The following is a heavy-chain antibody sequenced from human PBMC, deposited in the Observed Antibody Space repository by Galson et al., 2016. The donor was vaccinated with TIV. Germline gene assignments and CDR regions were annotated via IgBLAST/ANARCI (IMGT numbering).Heavy chain of an antibody. Sequence: SLRLSCAASGFTFDDYAIHWVRQAPGKGLEWVSSISWNSNDIVYADSLKGRFTISRDNSKNSLFLQMNSLRADDTALYYCVKGGGRNSRSWYFDYWGQGTLVTVS. D-gene: IGHD6-13*01. CDR2: ISWNSNDI. CDR1: GFTFDDYA. CDR3: VKGGGRNSRSWYFDY. J-gene: IGHJ4*02. V-gene: IGHV3-9*01.